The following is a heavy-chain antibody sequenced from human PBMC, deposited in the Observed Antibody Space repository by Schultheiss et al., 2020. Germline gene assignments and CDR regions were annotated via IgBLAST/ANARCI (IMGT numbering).Heavy chain of an antibody. J-gene: IGHJ4*02. CDR2: ISGSGGST. D-gene: IGHD3-22*01. V-gene: IGHV3-23*01. CDR3: ARGGVVVIFY. CDR1: GFTVSSNY. Sequence: GGSLRLSCAASGFTVSSNYMSWVRQAPGKGLEWVSAISGSGGSTYYADSVKGRFTISRDNSKNTLYLQMNSLRAEDTAVYYCARGGVVVIFYWGQGTLVTVSS.